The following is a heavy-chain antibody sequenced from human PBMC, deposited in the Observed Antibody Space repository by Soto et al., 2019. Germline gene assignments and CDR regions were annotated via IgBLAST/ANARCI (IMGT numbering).Heavy chain of an antibody. V-gene: IGHV3-23*01. CDR3: AKESGLWFGELSPHPDYYYGMDV. D-gene: IGHD3-10*01. J-gene: IGHJ6*02. CDR2: IIQSGET. Sequence: GGSLRLSCAASGFTFSTYTMSWVRQAPGEGLEWVSGIIQSGETFYADSVKGRFTISRDNSKNTLYLQMNSLRAEDTAVYYCAKESGLWFGELSPHPDYYYGMDVWGQGTTVTVSS. CDR1: GFTFSTYT.